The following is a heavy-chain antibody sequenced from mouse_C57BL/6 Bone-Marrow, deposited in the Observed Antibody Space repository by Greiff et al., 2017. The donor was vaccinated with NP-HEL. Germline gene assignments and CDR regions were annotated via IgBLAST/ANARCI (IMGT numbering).Heavy chain of an antibody. D-gene: IGHD1-1*01. V-gene: IGHV3-6*01. CDR3: ARALYYYGSSLYYAMDY. CDR1: GYSITSGYY. J-gene: IGHJ4*01. Sequence: EVKLVESGPGLVKPSQSLSLTCSVTGYSITSGYYWNWIRQFPGNKLEWMGYISYDGSNNYNPSLKNRISITRDTSKNQFFLKLNSVTTEDTATYYCARALYYYGSSLYYAMDYWGQGTSVTVSS. CDR2: ISYDGSN.